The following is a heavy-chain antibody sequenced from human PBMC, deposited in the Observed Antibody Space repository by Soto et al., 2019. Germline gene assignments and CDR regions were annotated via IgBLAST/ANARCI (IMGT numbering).Heavy chain of an antibody. Sequence: PGGSLRLSCAASGFTFSSYAMHWVRQAPGKGLECVAVISYDGSNKYYADSVKGRFTISRDNSKNTLYLQMNSLRAEDTAVYYCARVPEALSFDYWGQGTLVTVSS. CDR1: GFTFSSYA. CDR3: ARVPEALSFDY. V-gene: IGHV3-30-3*01. CDR2: ISYDGSNK. J-gene: IGHJ4*02.